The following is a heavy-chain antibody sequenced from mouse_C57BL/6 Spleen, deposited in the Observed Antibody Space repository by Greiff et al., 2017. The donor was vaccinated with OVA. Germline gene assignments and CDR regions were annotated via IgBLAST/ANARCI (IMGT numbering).Heavy chain of an antibody. CDR2: IDPSDSYT. Sequence: QVQLKQPGAELVKPGASVKLSCKASGYTFTSYWMQWVKQRPGQGLEWIGEIDPSDSYTNYNQKFKGKATLTVDTSSSTAYMQLSSLTSEDSAVYYCAGGLRRGDYWGQGTTLTVSS. V-gene: IGHV1-50*01. J-gene: IGHJ2*01. CDR3: AGGLRRGDY. D-gene: IGHD2-4*01. CDR1: GYTFTSYW.